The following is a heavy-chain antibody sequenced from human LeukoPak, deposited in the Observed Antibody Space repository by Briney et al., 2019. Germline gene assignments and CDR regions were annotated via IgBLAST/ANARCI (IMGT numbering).Heavy chain of an antibody. Sequence: ASVKVSCKVSGYTLTELSMHWVRQAPGKGLEWMGGFDPEDGETIYAQKFQGRVTMTEDTSTDTAYMELSSLRSEDTAVYYCALGGVIYFYYYYYMDVWGKGTTVTVSS. CDR1: GYTLTELS. CDR3: ALGGVIYFYYYYYMDV. J-gene: IGHJ6*03. CDR2: FDPEDGET. V-gene: IGHV1-24*01. D-gene: IGHD3-16*02.